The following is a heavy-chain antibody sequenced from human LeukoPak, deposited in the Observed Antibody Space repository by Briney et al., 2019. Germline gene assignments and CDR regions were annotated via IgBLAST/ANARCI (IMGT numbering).Heavy chain of an antibody. V-gene: IGHV3-30*18. J-gene: IGHJ6*02. D-gene: IGHD6-13*01. CDR1: GFTFSSYG. CDR2: ISYDGSNK. CDR3: AKDRGEQQLEPLYYYYYGMDV. Sequence: TGRSLRLSCAASGFTFSSYGVHWVRQAPGKGLEWVAVISYDGSNKYYADSVKGRFTISRDNSKNTLYLQMNSLRAEDTAVYYCAKDRGEQQLEPLYYYYYGMDVWGQGTTVTVSS.